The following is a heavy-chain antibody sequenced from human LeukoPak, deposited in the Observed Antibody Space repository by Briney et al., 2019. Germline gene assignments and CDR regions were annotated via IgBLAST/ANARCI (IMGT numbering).Heavy chain of an antibody. CDR3: ARERQDTIVHSGAFDI. Sequence: PGRSLRLSCEASGFTFSAYFMHWVRQAPGKGLEWVGVIASDGSHTFYVESVKGRFTISRDTSKNTLYLQMNSLTAEDTAVYSCARERQDTIVHSGAFDIWGQGTMVNVSS. CDR2: IASDGSHT. J-gene: IGHJ3*02. V-gene: IGHV3-30-3*01. D-gene: IGHD3-10*01. CDR1: GFTFSAYF.